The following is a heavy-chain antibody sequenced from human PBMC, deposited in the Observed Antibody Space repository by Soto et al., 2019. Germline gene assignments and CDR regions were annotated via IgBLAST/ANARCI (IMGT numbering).Heavy chain of an antibody. D-gene: IGHD3-22*01. J-gene: IGHJ4*02. CDR3: AKVHSIVMVVYYFNS. Sequence: EVQLLESGGGLVQTGGSLRLSCAASGFTFSSYAMNWVRQAPGKGQEWVSAISNSGDRTYYADSVKGRFAISRDNSKNTLYLQMNSMRAEDTAVYYCAKVHSIVMVVYYFNSWGRGTLVTVSS. CDR1: GFTFSSYA. CDR2: ISNSGDRT. V-gene: IGHV3-23*05.